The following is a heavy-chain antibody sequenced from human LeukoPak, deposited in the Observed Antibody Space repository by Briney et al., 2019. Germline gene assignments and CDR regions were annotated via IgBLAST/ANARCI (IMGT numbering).Heavy chain of an antibody. CDR3: ARDGTTSDSSYDY. Sequence: TGGSLRLSCAASGFTFSSYSMNWVRQAPGKGLEWVSSISSSSSYIYYADSVKGRFTISRDNAKNSLYLQMNSLRAEDTAVYYCARDGTTSDSSYDYWGQGTLVTVSS. CDR1: GFTFSSYS. J-gene: IGHJ4*02. CDR2: ISSSSSYI. V-gene: IGHV3-21*01. D-gene: IGHD3-22*01.